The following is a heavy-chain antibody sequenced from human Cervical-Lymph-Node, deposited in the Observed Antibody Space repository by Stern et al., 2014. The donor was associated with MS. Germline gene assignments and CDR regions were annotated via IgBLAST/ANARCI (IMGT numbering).Heavy chain of an antibody. CDR2: IHYSGTT. CDR1: GGSISSGAYY. D-gene: IGHD5-24*01. CDR3: SRDADAYSLVFGY. J-gene: IGHJ4*02. V-gene: IGHV4-30-4*01. Sequence: QLQLQESGPGLVKPSHTLSLTCAVSGGSISSGAYYWSWIRQSPGQGLVWVGYIHYSGTTYYNPSLKSRVTISVDTSKNQFSLKLSSVTAADTAVYYCSRDADAYSLVFGYWGRGTLVTVSS.